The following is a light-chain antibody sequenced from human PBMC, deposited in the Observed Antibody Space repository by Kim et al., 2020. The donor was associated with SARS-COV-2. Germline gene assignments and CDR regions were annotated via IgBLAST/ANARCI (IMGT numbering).Light chain of an antibody. CDR1: QSVSWQ. J-gene: IGKJ5*01. CDR3: QHYHSRPAIT. Sequence: EILMTQSPATLSVSPGESATLSCRASQSVSWQVALYQQSPGQAPRYLIFGASSRAPGAPGRFSGSGSGTDFNLTINSLQPEDFAVYYGQHYHSRPAITFGQGTRVEIK. V-gene: IGKV3-15*01. CDR2: GAS.